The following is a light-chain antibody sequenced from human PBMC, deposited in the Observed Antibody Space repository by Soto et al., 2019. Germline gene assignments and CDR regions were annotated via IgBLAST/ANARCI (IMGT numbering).Light chain of an antibody. Sequence: QSVLTQPPSASGTPGQRVTISCSGSSSNIGSNTVNWYQQLPGTAPKLLIYSNNQRPSGVPDRFSGSKSGTSASLAISGLXXXXXADYYCAAWDDSLNGSVVXGGGTKLTVL. J-gene: IGLJ2*01. CDR2: SNN. CDR1: SSNIGSNT. V-gene: IGLV1-44*01. CDR3: AAWDDSLNGSVV.